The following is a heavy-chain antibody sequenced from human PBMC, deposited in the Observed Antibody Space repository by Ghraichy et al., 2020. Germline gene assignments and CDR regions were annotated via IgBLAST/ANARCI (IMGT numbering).Heavy chain of an antibody. CDR3: ARDTGYYGGQEYGMDV. D-gene: IGHD3-10*01. V-gene: IGHV4-59*01. CDR1: GGSISGYY. Sequence: SETLSLTCTVSGGSISGYYWSWIRQPPGKGLEWIGYLYYRGSTSYNPSLKSRVTISVDTSKNQFSLKVNSVTAADTAVYYCARDTGYYGGQEYGMDVWGQGTTVIVSS. J-gene: IGHJ6*02. CDR2: LYYRGST.